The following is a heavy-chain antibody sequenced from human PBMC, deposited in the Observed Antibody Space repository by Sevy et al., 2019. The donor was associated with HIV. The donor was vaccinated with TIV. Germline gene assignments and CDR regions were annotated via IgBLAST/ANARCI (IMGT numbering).Heavy chain of an antibody. V-gene: IGHV3-11*01. CDR3: AREVSSSRGDLDN. J-gene: IGHJ4*02. Sequence: GGSLRLSCAASGFTFNDYYMTWIRQAPGKGLEWVSYISNSGNTIKYADSVKGRFTISRDNAKNSLYLQMNSLRAEDTAVYYCAREVSSSRGDLDNWGQGTVVTVSS. D-gene: IGHD6-13*01. CDR2: ISNSGNTI. CDR1: GFTFNDYY.